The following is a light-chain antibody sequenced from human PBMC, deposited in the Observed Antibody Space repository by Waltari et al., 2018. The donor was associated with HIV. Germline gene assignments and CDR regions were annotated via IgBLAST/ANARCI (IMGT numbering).Light chain of an antibody. CDR2: KAS. V-gene: IGKV1-5*03. CDR1: QSINNW. Sequence: DIQMTQSPSTLSASVGDRVTITCRASQSINNWLAWYQQKPGKAPKVLIYKASSLESGVPSRFSGSGSGTEFNLTISSLQPDDFATYYCQQYYNYRWTFGQGTRVEIK. CDR3: QQYYNYRWT. J-gene: IGKJ1*01.